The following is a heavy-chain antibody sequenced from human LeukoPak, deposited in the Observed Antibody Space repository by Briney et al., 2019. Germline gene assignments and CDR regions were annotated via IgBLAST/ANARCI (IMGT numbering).Heavy chain of an antibody. CDR2: IYNDGGT. Sequence: GGSLRLSCAASGFTVSTNYMSWVRQAPGKGLEWVSIIYNDGGTKYTDSVKGRFTISRDNSKNSLYLQMNSLRAEDTAVYYCARWYCSSSSCYYDYWGQGTLVTVSS. CDR3: ARWYCSSSSCYYDY. CDR1: GFTVSTNY. D-gene: IGHD2-2*01. V-gene: IGHV3-53*01. J-gene: IGHJ4*02.